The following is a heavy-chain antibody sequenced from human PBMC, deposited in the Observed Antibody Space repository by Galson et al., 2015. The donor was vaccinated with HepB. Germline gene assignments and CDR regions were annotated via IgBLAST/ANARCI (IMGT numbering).Heavy chain of an antibody. J-gene: IGHJ6*03. CDR1: GFTVSSNY. V-gene: IGHV3-66*01. CDR3: ARGRDGRYYYYMDV. D-gene: IGHD5-24*01. CDR2: IYSGGST. Sequence: SLRLSCAASGFTVSSNYMSWVRQAPGKGLEWVSVIYSGGSTYYADSVKGRFTISRDNSKNTLYLQMNSLRAEDTAVYYCARGRDGRYYYYMDVWGKGTTVTVSS.